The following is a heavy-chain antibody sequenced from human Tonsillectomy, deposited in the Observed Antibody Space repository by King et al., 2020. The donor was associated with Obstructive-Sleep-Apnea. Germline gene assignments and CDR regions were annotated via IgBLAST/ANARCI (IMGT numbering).Heavy chain of an antibody. D-gene: IGHD5-12*01. V-gene: IGHV4-34*01. Sequence: VQLQQWGEGLLKPSETLSLTCAVYGGSFSGYYWTWIRQPPGKGLEWIGEINHIGGTNYNPSLKSRVTVSVDTSMNQFSLRLSAVTAADTAVYYCARSIVPTLLFDHGAQGTLVTVPT. CDR1: GGSFSGYY. J-gene: IGHJ4*02. CDR3: ARSIVPTLLFDH. CDR2: INHIGGT.